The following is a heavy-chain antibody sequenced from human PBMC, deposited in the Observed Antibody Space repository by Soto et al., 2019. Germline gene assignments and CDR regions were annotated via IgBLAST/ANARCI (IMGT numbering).Heavy chain of an antibody. CDR3: ARLQSSY. D-gene: IGHD1-1*01. J-gene: IGHJ4*02. Sequence: ASVKVSCKASGYTFTTYGITWVRQAPGQGLEWMGWISGDNGKTNYAQKLQGRVTMTTDTSTSTAYMELRSLRSDDTAVYYCARLQSSYWGQGTLVTVSS. CDR2: ISGDNGKT. CDR1: GYTFTTYG. V-gene: IGHV1-18*01.